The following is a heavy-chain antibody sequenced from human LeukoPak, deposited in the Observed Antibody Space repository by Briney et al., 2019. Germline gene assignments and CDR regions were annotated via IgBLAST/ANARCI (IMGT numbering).Heavy chain of an antibody. CDR2: IKQDGSQK. V-gene: IGHV3-7*01. J-gene: IGHJ6*03. CDR1: GFTFSSYW. Sequence: PGGSLRLSCAASGFTFSSYWMTWVRQALGKGLEWVANIKQDGSQKYYVDSVKGRFTISRDNAKSSVYLQMNSLRVEDTAVYYCARDGAFGDYYMDVWGKGTTVTVSS. D-gene: IGHD3-10*01. CDR3: ARDGAFGDYYMDV.